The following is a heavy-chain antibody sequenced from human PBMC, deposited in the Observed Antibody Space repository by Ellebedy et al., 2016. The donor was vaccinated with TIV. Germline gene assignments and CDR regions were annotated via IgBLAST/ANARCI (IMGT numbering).Heavy chain of an antibody. J-gene: IGHJ4*02. CDR3: TRNGYYCLDY. CDR1: EFTFSTYW. Sequence: ESLKISCAASEFTFSTYWMHWVRQPPGKGLEWIGEIHHTGGTNYNPSLKSRVTISVDTSKNQFSLELSSVTAADTAVYYCTRNGYYCLDYWGQGTLVTVSS. V-gene: IGHV4-34*01. CDR2: IHHTGGT. D-gene: IGHD3-22*01.